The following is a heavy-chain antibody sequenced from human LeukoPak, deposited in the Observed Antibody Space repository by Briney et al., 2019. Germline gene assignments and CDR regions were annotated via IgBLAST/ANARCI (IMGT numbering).Heavy chain of an antibody. D-gene: IGHD5-18*01. V-gene: IGHV4-30-2*01. J-gene: IGHJ3*02. Sequence: PSETLSLTCAVSGGSISSGGYSWSWIRQPPGKGLEWIGYIYHSGSTYYNPSLKSRVTISVDRSKNQFSLKLSSVTAADTAVYYCARELVTERAFDIWGQGTTVTVSS. CDR1: GGSISSGGYS. CDR2: IYHSGST. CDR3: ARELVTERAFDI.